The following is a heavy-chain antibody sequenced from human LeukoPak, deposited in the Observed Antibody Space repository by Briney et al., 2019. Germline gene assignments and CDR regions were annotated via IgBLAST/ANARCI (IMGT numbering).Heavy chain of an antibody. CDR2: IKSKSDDGTT. D-gene: IGHD5-18*01. J-gene: IGHJ4*02. CDR1: GFTFSNAW. Sequence: GGSLRLSCAASGFTFSNAWMSWVRQAPGKGLEWVGRIKSKSDDGTTEYAAPAKGRFTISSDHSKNTLYLQMTSLKTEDTAVYYCTTATRLGYSYGHWGQGTLVTVSS. CDR3: TTATRLGYSYGH. V-gene: IGHV3-15*01.